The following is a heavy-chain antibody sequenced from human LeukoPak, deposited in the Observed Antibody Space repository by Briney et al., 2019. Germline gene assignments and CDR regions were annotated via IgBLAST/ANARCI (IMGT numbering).Heavy chain of an antibody. Sequence: SETLSLTCAVYGGSFSGYYWSWIRQPPGKGLEWIGEINHSGSTNYNPSLKSRVTISVDTSKNQFSLKLSSVTAADTAVYYCARAVATMIVVVTSYNWFDPWGQGTLVTVSS. V-gene: IGHV4-34*01. CDR3: ARAVATMIVVVTSYNWFDP. CDR1: GGSFSGYY. CDR2: INHSGST. J-gene: IGHJ5*02. D-gene: IGHD3-22*01.